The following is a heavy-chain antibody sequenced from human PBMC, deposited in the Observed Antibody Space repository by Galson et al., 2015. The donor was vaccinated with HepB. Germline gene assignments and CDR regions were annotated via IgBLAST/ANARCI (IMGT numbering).Heavy chain of an antibody. V-gene: IGHV3-30*18. CDR2: ISYDGSNK. Sequence: LRLSCAASGFTFSSYGMHWVRQAPGKGLEWVAVISYDGSNKYYADSVKGRFTISRDNSKNTLYLQMNSLRAEDTAVYYCAKGGYSGSPPGRVYWGQGTLVTVSS. D-gene: IGHD1-26*01. J-gene: IGHJ4*02. CDR3: AKGGYSGSPPGRVY. CDR1: GFTFSSYG.